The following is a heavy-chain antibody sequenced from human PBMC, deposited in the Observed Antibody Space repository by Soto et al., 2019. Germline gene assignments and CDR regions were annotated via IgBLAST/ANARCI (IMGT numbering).Heavy chain of an antibody. V-gene: IGHV1-3*01. CDR1: GYSFKNYA. J-gene: IGHJ4*02. Sequence: QVQIVQSGAEVKRPGASVWVSCRATGYSFKNYAVHWVRQAPGQRLEWMGFTNEGSGNTRFSQKFQGRISITRDTSASTVYLDLSSLTSEDTAIYYCARDDRSVSGVVTLDHWGPGTLVTVSS. D-gene: IGHD3-3*01. CDR3: ARDDRSVSGVVTLDH. CDR2: TNEGSGNT.